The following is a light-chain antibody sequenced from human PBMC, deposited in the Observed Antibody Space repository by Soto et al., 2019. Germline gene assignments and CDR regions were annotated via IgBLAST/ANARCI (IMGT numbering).Light chain of an antibody. J-gene: IGKJ4*01. V-gene: IGKV1-27*01. CDR3: HNYNSAPPLT. CDR2: AAS. CDR1: QGISNY. Sequence: DIQMTQSPSSLSASVGDRVTITCRASQGISNYLAWYQQKPEKVPKLLIYAASTLQSGVPSRFSGSGSGTDFTLTISSLQPEDVATYYCHNYNSAPPLTFGGGTKVEIK.